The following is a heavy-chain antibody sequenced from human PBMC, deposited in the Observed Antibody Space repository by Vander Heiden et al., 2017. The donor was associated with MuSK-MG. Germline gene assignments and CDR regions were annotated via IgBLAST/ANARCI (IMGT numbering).Heavy chain of an antibody. V-gene: IGHV4-34*01. CDR1: GGSFSGYY. CDR3: ARASTCSGATCYRTRPLDPPRH. J-gene: IGHJ4*02. Sequence: QVQLQQWGAGLLKPSETLSLTCAVYGGSFSGYYWSWIRQPPGKGLEWIGEINHSGSTNYNPSLKSRVTISVDTSKNQFSLKLSSVTAADTAVYYCARASTCSGATCYRTRPLDPPRHWGQGTLVTVSS. D-gene: IGHD2-15*01. CDR2: INHSGST.